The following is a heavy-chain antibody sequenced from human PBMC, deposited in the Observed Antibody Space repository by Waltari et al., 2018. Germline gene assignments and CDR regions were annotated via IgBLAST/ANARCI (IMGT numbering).Heavy chain of an antibody. Sequence: QFRLVQSEPALKRPGASVRISCKLSAPATTYPINWVRQAPGQGLVWVGSIDPTTGHPTYARDFAGRFALSTDASVATSYLVISDLQTADTALYYCVRTWGYSGYVFWGQGTLITVSS. V-gene: IGHV7-4-1*02. D-gene: IGHD6-25*01. CDR2: IDPTTGHP. CDR3: VRTWGYSGYVF. CDR1: APATTYP. J-gene: IGHJ4*02.